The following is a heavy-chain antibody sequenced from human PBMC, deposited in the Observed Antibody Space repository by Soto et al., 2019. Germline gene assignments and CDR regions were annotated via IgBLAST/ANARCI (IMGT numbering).Heavy chain of an antibody. CDR1: GFTFSTYA. CDR3: AREGFDIGGSLRGWIYP. D-gene: IGHD3-22*01. V-gene: IGHV3-33*01. CDR2: IWYDGSNQ. J-gene: IGHJ5*02. Sequence: QVQLVESGGGVVQPGRSLRLSCAASGFTFSTYAMHWVRKAPGKGLEWVAVIWYDGSNQYYADSVKGRFTISRDNSKNTLYLQMNRLGADDTALYYCAREGFDIGGSLRGWIYPWGQGTLVSVSS.